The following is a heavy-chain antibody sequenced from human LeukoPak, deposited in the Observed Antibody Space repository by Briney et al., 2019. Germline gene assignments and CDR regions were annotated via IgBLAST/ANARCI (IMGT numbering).Heavy chain of an antibody. CDR2: IYTSGST. J-gene: IGHJ5*02. V-gene: IGHV4-4*07. CDR3: ARDLDYSLNWFDP. Sequence: SETLSLTCTVSGCSISSYYWSWIRQPAGKGLEWIGRIYTSGSTNYDPSLKSRVTMSVDTSKNLFSLRLSSVAAADSAGDYCARDLDYSLNWFDPWGQGTLVTVSS. D-gene: IGHD4-11*01. CDR1: GCSISSYY.